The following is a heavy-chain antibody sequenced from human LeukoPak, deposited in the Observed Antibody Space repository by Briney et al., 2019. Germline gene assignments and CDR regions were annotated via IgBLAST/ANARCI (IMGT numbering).Heavy chain of an antibody. CDR3: AKGQWVDF. J-gene: IGHJ4*02. Sequence: GGSLRLSCAASGFTFNNYAMNWVRQAPGKGLGWVSAISRSGGSTYYADSVKGRFTISRDNSKNTLFLQMNSLRDEDTAIYYCAKGQWVDFWGQGTLVTVSS. D-gene: IGHD6-19*01. V-gene: IGHV3-23*01. CDR1: GFTFNNYA. CDR2: ISRSGGST.